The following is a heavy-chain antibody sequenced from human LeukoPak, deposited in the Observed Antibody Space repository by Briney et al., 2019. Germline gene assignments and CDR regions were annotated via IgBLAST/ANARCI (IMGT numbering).Heavy chain of an antibody. V-gene: IGHV1-18*01. Sequence: GASVKVSCKASGYTFTSYGISWVRQAPGQGHEWMGWIYSYNGNTNYAQKFQGRVTMTTDTSTSIAYMELRSLTSDDTAVYYFARLKIYGDYGYWGQGTLVTVSS. CDR1: GYTFTSYG. D-gene: IGHD4-17*01. CDR2: IYSYNGNT. J-gene: IGHJ4*02. CDR3: ARLKIYGDYGY.